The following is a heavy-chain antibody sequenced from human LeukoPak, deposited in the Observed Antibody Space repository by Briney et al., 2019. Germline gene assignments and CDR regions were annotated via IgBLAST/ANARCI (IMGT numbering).Heavy chain of an antibody. CDR3: ARHARYFDL. J-gene: IGHJ2*01. CDR2: ITYSWTT. Sequence: PSETPSLTCTVSGGSISSYYWTWIRQPPGKGLEWIGYITYSWTTHYNPSLMSRVTISLDMSKNQFSLNLRSVTASDTAVYYCARHARYFDLWGRGALVTVSS. CDR1: GGSISSYY. V-gene: IGHV4-59*08.